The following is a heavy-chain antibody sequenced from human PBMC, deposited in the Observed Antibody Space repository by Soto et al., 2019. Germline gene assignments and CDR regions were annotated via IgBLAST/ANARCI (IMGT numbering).Heavy chain of an antibody. CDR1: GFTFSSYA. CDR2: ISSDGGST. Sequence: EVQLVESGGGLVQPGGSLRLSCAASGFTFSSYAMHWVRQAPGKGLEYVSAISSDGGSTYYANSVKGRFIIFRANSENTLYLHLGSLRAEDMALYYCAREYSSGWAFDYWGKGTLVTFSS. J-gene: IGHJ4*02. D-gene: IGHD6-19*01. V-gene: IGHV3-64*01. CDR3: AREYSSGWAFDY.